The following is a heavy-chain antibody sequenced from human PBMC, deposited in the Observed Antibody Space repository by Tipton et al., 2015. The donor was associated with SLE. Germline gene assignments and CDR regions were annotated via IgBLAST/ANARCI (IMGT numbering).Heavy chain of an antibody. J-gene: IGHJ3*02. V-gene: IGHV4-39*07. CDR2: IYHSGST. D-gene: IGHD3-10*01. Sequence: TLSLTCTVSGDSVSSTTYYWAWIRQPPGKGLEWIGEIYHSGSTNYNPSLKSRVTISIDMSKNQFSLTLSSVTAADTAVYYCARELMVVRGLSRRDAFDIWGQGAMVTVSS. CDR1: GDSVSSTTYY. CDR3: ARELMVVRGLSRRDAFDI.